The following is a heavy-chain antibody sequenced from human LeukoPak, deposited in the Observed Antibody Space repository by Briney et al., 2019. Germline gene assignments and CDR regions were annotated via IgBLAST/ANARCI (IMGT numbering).Heavy chain of an antibody. J-gene: IGHJ5*02. CDR1: GYTLTDLS. CDR3: ATVALGSSWYDLWFDP. D-gene: IGHD6-13*01. CDR2: FDPEDGET. V-gene: IGHV1-24*01. Sequence: ASVKVSCKVSGYTLTDLSMDWVRQPPGKGLEWMGGFDPEDGETIYAQKFQGRVTMTEDTSTDTAYMELSSLRSEDTAEYYCATVALGSSWYDLWFDPWGQGTLVTVSS.